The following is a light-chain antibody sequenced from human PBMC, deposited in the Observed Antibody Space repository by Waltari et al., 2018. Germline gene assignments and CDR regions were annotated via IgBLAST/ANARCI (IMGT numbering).Light chain of an antibody. J-gene: IGLJ2*01. CDR1: SRDVGGYKY. CDR3: SSYTSSSVV. V-gene: IGLV2-14*01. CDR2: DVS. Sequence: QSALTQPPPVSGSPGPSITLPCTGTSRDVGGYKYVSWYQQHPGKAPKLMIYDVSNRPSGVSNRFSGSKSGNTASLTISGLQAEDEADYYCSSYTSSSVVFGGGTKLTVL.